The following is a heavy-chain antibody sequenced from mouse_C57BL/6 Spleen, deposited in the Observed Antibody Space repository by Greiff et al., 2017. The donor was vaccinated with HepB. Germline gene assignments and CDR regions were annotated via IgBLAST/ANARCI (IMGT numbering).Heavy chain of an antibody. V-gene: IGHV1-81*01. CDR3: ARSEGYSNYEDYYAMDY. CDR1: GYTFTSYG. CDR2: IYPRSGNT. J-gene: IGHJ4*01. Sequence: VQLQQSGAELARPGASVKLSCKASGYTFTSYGISWVKQRTGQGLEWIGEIYPRSGNTYYNEKFKGKATLTADKSSSTAYMELRSLTSEDSAVYFCARSEGYSNYEDYYAMDYWGQGTSVTVSS. D-gene: IGHD2-5*01.